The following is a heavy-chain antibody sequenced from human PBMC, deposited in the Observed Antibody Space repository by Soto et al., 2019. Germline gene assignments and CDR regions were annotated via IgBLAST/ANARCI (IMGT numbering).Heavy chain of an antibody. D-gene: IGHD7-27*01. CDR1: VGSIRITDYF. CDR3: ARDSGWFDP. CDR2: IYHSGST. V-gene: IGHV4-39*01. J-gene: IGHJ5*02. Sequence: PSETLSLGCTISVGSIRITDYFWGWIRQPPGKALEWIASIYHSGSTYYNPSLKSRVTMSIDTSNNQFALTLNSVTAADTAVYFCARDSGWFDPWGQGTMVTVSS.